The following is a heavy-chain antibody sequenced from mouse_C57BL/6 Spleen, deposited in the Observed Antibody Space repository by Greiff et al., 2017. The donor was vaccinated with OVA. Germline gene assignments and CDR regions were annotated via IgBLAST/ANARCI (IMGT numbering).Heavy chain of an antibody. D-gene: IGHD2-4*01. J-gene: IGHJ3*01. Sequence: EVKLMESGGGLVKPGGSLKLSCAASGFTFSSYAMSWVRQTPEKRLEWVATISDGGSYTYYPDNVKGRFTISRDNAKNNLYLQMSHLKSEDTAMYYCARDQGDYVAWFAYWGQGTLVTVSA. V-gene: IGHV5-4*01. CDR3: ARDQGDYVAWFAY. CDR1: GFTFSSYA. CDR2: ISDGGSYT.